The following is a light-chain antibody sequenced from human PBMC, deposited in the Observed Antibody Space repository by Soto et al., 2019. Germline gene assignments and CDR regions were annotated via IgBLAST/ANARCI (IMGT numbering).Light chain of an antibody. Sequence: QSALTQPASVSGSPGKSITISCSGTSSDVGDDDCVSWYQQHPGKAPKLIIYDVTRRPSGVSNRFSGSKSGNTASLTISGLQAEDEADYYCSSYISSNTYVFGTGTKVTVL. V-gene: IGLV2-14*03. J-gene: IGLJ1*01. CDR2: DVT. CDR3: SSYISSNTYV. CDR1: SSDVGDDDC.